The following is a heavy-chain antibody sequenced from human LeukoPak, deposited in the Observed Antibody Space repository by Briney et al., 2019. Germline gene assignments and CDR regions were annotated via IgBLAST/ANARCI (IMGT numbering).Heavy chain of an antibody. D-gene: IGHD1-26*01. CDR2: INTNTGNP. V-gene: IGHV7-4-1*02. CDR1: GYTFSSYG. J-gene: IGHJ4*02. CDR3: ARRDHSGSYQISPGDFDY. Sequence: ASVKVSCKASGYTFSSYGMNWVRQAPGQGLEWMGGINTNTGNPTYAQGFTGCFVFSLDTSVSTAYLQISSLKAEDTAVYYCARRDHSGSYQISPGDFDYWGQGTLVTVSS.